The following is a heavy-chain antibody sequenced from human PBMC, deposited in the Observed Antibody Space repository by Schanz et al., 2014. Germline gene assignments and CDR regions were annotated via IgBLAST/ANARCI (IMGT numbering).Heavy chain of an antibody. J-gene: IGHJ5*01. CDR1: GFTFSAYA. V-gene: IGHV3-23*04. CDR2: ISASGGTT. D-gene: IGHD2-15*01. CDR3: AKTPREYCNYDNCPNWFDS. Sequence: EVQLVESGGGLVQPGGSLRLSCAASGFTFSAYAMTWVRQIPGKGLEWVSAISASGGTTYYADSVKGRFTISRDNSKISLYLQMNSLRAEDTAVYYCAKTPREYCNYDNCPNWFDSWGQGTLVTASS.